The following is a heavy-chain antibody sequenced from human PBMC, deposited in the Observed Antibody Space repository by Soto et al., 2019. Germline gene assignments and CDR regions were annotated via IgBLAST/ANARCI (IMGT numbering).Heavy chain of an antibody. D-gene: IGHD3-22*01. V-gene: IGHV1-8*01. J-gene: IGHJ6*02. CDR2: MNPNSGNT. CDR3: ARGRSGSTIANYYYYYGMDV. CDR1: GYTFTSYD. Sequence: ASVKVSCKASGYTFTSYDINWVRQATGQGLEWMGWMNPNSGNTGYAQKFQGRVTMTRNTSISTAYMELSSLRSEDTAVYYCARGRSGSTIANYYYYYGMDVWGQGTTVTVSS.